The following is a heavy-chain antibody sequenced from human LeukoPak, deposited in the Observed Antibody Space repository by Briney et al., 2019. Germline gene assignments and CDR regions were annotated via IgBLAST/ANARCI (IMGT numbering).Heavy chain of an antibody. CDR3: AMSVEMPPIPSFDY. J-gene: IGHJ4*02. CDR2: VSAANNP. V-gene: IGHV1-3*01. CDR1: GYIFTPHH. D-gene: IGHD5-24*01. Sequence: ASVKVSCKTSGYIFTPHHIQWMRQAPGQGLELLGWVSAANNPEYSQKFQGRVVITRDASATTSYLELNSLRSEDTAVYYCAMSVEMPPIPSFDYWGQGTLVTVSS.